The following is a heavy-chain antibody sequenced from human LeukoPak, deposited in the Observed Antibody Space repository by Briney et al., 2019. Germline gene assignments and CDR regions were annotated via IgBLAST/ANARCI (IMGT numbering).Heavy chain of an antibody. CDR3: ARDPNGDYVGAFDM. J-gene: IGHJ3*02. V-gene: IGHV3-23*01. Sequence: PGGSLGLSCTASGFTFSAFAMMWVRQAPGKGPEWIAAIRGGGTGAFYAGSVMGRFTISKDNSKDTLFLQMNNLRAEDTAVYYCARDPNGDYVGAFDMWGPGTMVTVSS. CDR2: IRGGGTGA. CDR1: GFTFSAFA. D-gene: IGHD4-17*01.